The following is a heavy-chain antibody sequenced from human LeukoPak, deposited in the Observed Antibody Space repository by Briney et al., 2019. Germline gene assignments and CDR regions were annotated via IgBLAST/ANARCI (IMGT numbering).Heavy chain of an antibody. Sequence: GGSLRLSCAASGFTLSSYWMSWVRQAPGKGLEWVANIKQDGSEKYYVDPVKGRFTISRDDSKNTLYLQMNSLRAEDTAVYYCARRLPLDYYMDVWGKGTTVTVSS. CDR2: IKQDGSEK. CDR1: GFTLSSYW. J-gene: IGHJ6*03. V-gene: IGHV3-7*03. CDR3: ARRLPLDYYMDV.